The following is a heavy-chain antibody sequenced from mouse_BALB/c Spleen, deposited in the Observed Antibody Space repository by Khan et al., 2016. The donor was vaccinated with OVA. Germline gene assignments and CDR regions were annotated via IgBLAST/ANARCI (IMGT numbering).Heavy chain of an antibody. CDR2: INPYNGGT. V-gene: IGHV1S136*01. Sequence: VQLQQSGPELVKPGASVKMSCKPSGYTFTNYVLHWVKQKPGQGLEWIGYINPYNGGTKYNEKFKGKATLASDKSSIKAYMELSSLTSEDSAVYCCARGNWQSYYFDYWGQGTTLTLSS. CDR3: ARGNWQSYYFDY. CDR1: GYTFTNYV. J-gene: IGHJ2*01. D-gene: IGHD4-1*01.